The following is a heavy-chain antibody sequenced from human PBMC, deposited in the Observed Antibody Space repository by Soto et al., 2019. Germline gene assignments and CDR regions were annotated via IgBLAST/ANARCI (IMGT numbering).Heavy chain of an antibody. CDR2: INSDGSST. CDR1: GFTFSSYW. D-gene: IGHD1-26*01. V-gene: IGHV3-74*01. CDR3: ASWSRSNAFDI. J-gene: IGHJ3*02. Sequence: PGGSMRLSCAASGFTFSSYWMQWVRQAPGKGLVWVSHINSDGSSTNYADSVKGRFTISRDNAKNTLYLQMNSLRAEDTAMYYCASWSRSNAFDIWGQGTMVTVSS.